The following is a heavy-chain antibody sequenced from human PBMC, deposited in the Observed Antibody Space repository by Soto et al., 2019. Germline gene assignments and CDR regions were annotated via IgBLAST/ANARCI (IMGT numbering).Heavy chain of an antibody. D-gene: IGHD5-18*01. Sequence: EVQLVESGGGLVQPGGSLRLSCVASGFTFSSYWMSWVRQAPGKGLEWLANIQQDGSEKYYVDSVKGRFTISRDNAKNSLYLQMNSLRVEDTAVYFCARQGYSYGRFDYWGQGTLVTVSS. J-gene: IGHJ4*02. V-gene: IGHV3-7*01. CDR2: IQQDGSEK. CDR3: ARQGYSYGRFDY. CDR1: GFTFSSYW.